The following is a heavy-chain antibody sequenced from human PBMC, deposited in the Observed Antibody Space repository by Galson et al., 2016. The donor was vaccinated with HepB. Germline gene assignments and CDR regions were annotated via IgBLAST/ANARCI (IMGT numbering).Heavy chain of an antibody. CDR1: GVSISSRSHY. J-gene: IGHJ4*02. CDR2: VHNSGTT. D-gene: IGHD2-8*01. CDR3: ARRPAYCTDGVCYNFYFDS. V-gene: IGHV4-39*01. Sequence: LSLTCTVSGVSISSRSHYWGWIRQSPGKGLEWIGTVHNSGTTYFKPTLESRVTISIDTSKNQFSLRLGSVTAADTAVYYCARRPAYCTDGVCYNFYFDSWGQGTRVTVSS.